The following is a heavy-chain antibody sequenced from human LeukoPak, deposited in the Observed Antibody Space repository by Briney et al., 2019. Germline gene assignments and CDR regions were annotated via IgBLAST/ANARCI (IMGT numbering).Heavy chain of an antibody. CDR1: GFTFSDHY. J-gene: IGHJ4*02. Sequence: GGSLRLSCAASGFTFSDHYMSWIRQAPGRGLEWPSYISGDGGATHSADSVKGRFTISRDNAEKSLYLQMNNLRAEDTAVYYCAREDPYGDPNPYFDNWVQGTLVTVSS. CDR3: AREDPYGDPNPYFDN. CDR2: ISGDGGAT. V-gene: IGHV3-11*01. D-gene: IGHD2-21*02.